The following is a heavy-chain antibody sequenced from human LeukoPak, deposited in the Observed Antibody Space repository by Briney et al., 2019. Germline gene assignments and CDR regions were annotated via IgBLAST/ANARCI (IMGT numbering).Heavy chain of an antibody. V-gene: IGHV3-30-3*01. J-gene: IGHJ5*02. CDR3: ARDRGGLRYFDWLSWFDP. CDR2: ISYDGSNK. D-gene: IGHD3-9*01. Sequence: GGSLRLSCAASGFTFSSYAMHWVRQAPGKGLEWVAVISYDGSNKYYADSVKGRFTISRDNSKNTLYLQMSSLRAEDTAVYYCARDRGGLRYFDWLSWFDPWGQGTLVTVSS. CDR1: GFTFSSYA.